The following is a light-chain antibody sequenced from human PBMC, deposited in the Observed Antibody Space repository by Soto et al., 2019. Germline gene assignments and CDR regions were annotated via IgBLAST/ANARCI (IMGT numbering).Light chain of an antibody. V-gene: IGKV3-20*01. Sequence: EMVMTQSPATLSLSPGDRATLSCRASQTDSSTYLVWYQQKPGQAPRLLIYAASRRATGIPERFSGSGSGTDFTPTISRLEPEDFAVYYCQQYGNSLPWTFGQGTKVDIK. J-gene: IGKJ1*01. CDR2: AAS. CDR1: QTDSSTY. CDR3: QQYGNSLPWT.